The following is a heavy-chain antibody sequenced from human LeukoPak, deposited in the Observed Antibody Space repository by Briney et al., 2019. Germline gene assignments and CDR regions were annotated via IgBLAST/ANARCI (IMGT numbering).Heavy chain of an antibody. CDR1: GFTFSSYA. D-gene: IGHD3-22*01. J-gene: IGHJ3*02. CDR3: AKDLRRITMIVVVTLDAFDI. Sequence: GGSLRLSCAASGFTFSSYAMSWVRQAPGKGLEWVSAISGSGGSTYYADSVKGRFTISRDNSKNTLYLQMNSLRAEDTAVYYCAKDLRRITMIVVVTLDAFDIWGQGTMVTASS. V-gene: IGHV3-23*01. CDR2: ISGSGGST.